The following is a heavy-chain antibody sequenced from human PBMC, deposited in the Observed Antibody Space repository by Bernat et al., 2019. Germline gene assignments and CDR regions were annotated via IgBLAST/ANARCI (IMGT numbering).Heavy chain of an antibody. CDR3: TTSNWLVDAFDI. J-gene: IGHJ3*02. Sequence: EVQLVESGGGLVQPGRSLRLSCTASGFTFGDYAMSWVRQAPGKGLEWVGFIRSKAYGGTTEYAASVKGRFTISRDDSKSIAYLQMNSLKTEDTAVYYCTTSNWLVDAFDIWGQGTMVTVSS. D-gene: IGHD3-9*01. V-gene: IGHV3-49*04. CDR1: GFTFGDYA. CDR2: IRSKAYGGTT.